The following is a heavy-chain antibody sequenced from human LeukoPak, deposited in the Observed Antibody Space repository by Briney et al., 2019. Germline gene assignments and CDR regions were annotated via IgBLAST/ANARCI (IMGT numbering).Heavy chain of an antibody. J-gene: IGHJ4*02. Sequence: KASETLSLTCAVYGGSFSGYYRSWIRQPPGKGLEWIGEINHSGSTNYNPSLKSRVTISVDTSKNQFSLKLSSVTAADTAVYYCATRVYDSSGYYFDYWGQGTLVTVSS. CDR2: INHSGST. D-gene: IGHD3-22*01. CDR1: GGSFSGYY. V-gene: IGHV4-34*01. CDR3: ATRVYDSSGYYFDY.